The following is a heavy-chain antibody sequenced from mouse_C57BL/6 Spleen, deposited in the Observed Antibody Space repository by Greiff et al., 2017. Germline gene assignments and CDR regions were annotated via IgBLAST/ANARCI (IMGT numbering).Heavy chain of an antibody. CDR2: IYPGSGSP. D-gene: IGHD1-1*01. V-gene: IGHV1-55*01. CDR1: GYTFTSYW. Sequence: VQLQQPGAELVKPGASVKMYCKASGYTFTSYWITWVKQRPGQGLEWRGDIYPGSGSPNYNEKFKSKATLTVDTSSSTAYMQRSSLTSEDSAVYYCASTVVGPMDDWVQGTSVTVSS. J-gene: IGHJ4*01. CDR3: ASTVVGPMDD.